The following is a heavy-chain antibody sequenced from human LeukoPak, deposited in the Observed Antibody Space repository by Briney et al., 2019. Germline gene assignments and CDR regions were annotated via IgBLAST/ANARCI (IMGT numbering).Heavy chain of an antibody. Sequence: GGSLRLSCAASGFTFSNYAMSWVRQAPGKGLEYVSAISSNGDSTYYADSVKGRFTISRDNSKNTLYLQMSSLRAEDTAVYYCVKDGDYGGPDYWGQGTLVTVSS. CDR1: GFTFSNYA. D-gene: IGHD4-23*01. J-gene: IGHJ4*02. V-gene: IGHV3-64D*09. CDR3: VKDGDYGGPDY. CDR2: ISSNGDST.